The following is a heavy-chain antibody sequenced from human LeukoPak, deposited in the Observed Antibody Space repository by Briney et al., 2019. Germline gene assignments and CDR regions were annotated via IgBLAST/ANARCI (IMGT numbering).Heavy chain of an antibody. CDR2: IYPGDSDT. CDR3: VRLSGNMQALPPQY. CDR1: GHSFTNYW. Sequence: PGESLKISCKGSGHSFTNYWIGWVRQMPGRGLEFMGIIYPGDSDTRYSPSFQGQVTVSADRSIATAYLQWSSLKASDTAMYYCVRLSGNMQALPPQYWGQGTLVTVSS. V-gene: IGHV5-51*01. J-gene: IGHJ4*02. D-gene: IGHD6-25*01.